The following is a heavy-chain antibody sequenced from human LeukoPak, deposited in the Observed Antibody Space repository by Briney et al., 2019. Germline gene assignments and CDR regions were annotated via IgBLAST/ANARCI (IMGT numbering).Heavy chain of an antibody. CDR2: IYTSGST. CDR1: GGSISSGSYY. CDR3: AREMATSFDY. V-gene: IGHV4-61*02. D-gene: IGHD5-24*01. J-gene: IGHJ4*02. Sequence: SETLSLTCTVSGGSISSGSYYWSWIRQPAGKGLEWIGRIYTSGSTNYNPSLKSRVTISVNTSKNKFSLKLSSVTAADTAVYYCAREMATSFDYWGQGTLVTVSS.